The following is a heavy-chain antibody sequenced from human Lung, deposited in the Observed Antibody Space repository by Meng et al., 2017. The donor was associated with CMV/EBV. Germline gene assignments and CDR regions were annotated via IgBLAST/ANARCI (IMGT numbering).Heavy chain of an antibody. Sequence: ASVKVSCKASGYTFTGYYMHWVRQAPGQGLEWMGWINPNSGGTNYAQKFQGRVTMTRDTSISTAYMELSRLRSDDTAVYYCARPGRDFWSGYRAHLLMDVWXQGTXVTVSS. CDR3: ARPGRDFWSGYRAHLLMDV. CDR1: GYTFTGYY. J-gene: IGHJ6*02. CDR2: INPNSGGT. D-gene: IGHD3-3*01. V-gene: IGHV1-2*02.